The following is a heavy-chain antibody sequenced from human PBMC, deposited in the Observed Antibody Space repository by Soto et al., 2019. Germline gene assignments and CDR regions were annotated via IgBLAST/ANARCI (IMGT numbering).Heavy chain of an antibody. CDR2: IYYSGST. D-gene: IGHD2-15*01. J-gene: IGHJ3*02. V-gene: IGHV4-39*01. CDR1: GGSISSSSYY. Sequence: QLQLQESGPGLVKPSETLSLTCTVSGGSISSSSYYWGWIRQPPGKGLEWIGSIYYSGSTYYNPSLKSRVTISVDTSNNQFSLKLSSVTDAETAVYYCARQIVWSGGSCYGGDSFDIWGQGTMVTVSS. CDR3: ARQIVWSGGSCYGGDSFDI.